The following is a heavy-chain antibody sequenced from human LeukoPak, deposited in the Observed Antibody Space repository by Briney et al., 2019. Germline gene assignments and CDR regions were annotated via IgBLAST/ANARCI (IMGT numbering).Heavy chain of an antibody. CDR1: GFTFSSYA. V-gene: IGHV3-23*01. J-gene: IGHJ5*02. CDR2: ISGSGDTT. CDR3: AKDRIASPPQVRFDP. Sequence: GGSLRLSCAASGFTFSSYAMSWVRQAPGKGLEWVSAISGSGDTTYYADSVKGRFTISRDNSQNTLYLQMNSLGAEDTAIYYCAKDRIASPPQVRFDPWGQGTLVTVSS. D-gene: IGHD6-6*01.